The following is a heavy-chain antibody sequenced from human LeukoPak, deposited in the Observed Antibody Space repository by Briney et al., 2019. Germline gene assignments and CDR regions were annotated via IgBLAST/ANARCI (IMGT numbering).Heavy chain of an antibody. CDR1: GGSISSYY. CDR2: IYYSGST. D-gene: IGHD2-2*01. CDR3: ARRTASYCSSTSCLNWFDP. Sequence: PSETLSLTCTVSGGSISSYYWSWIRQPPGKGLEWIGYIYYSGSTNYNPSLKSRVTISADTSKNQFSLKLSSVTAADTAVYYCARRTASYCSSTSCLNWFDPWGQGTLVTVSS. V-gene: IGHV4-59*01. J-gene: IGHJ5*02.